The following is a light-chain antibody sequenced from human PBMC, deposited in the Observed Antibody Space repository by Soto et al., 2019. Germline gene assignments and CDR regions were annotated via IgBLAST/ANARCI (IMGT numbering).Light chain of an antibody. J-gene: IGLJ2*01. CDR3: QSYDSSLSGYVV. V-gene: IGLV1-40*01. Sequence: QSVLTQPPSVSGAPGQRVTISCTGSSSNIGAGYDVHWYQQLPGTAPKLLIYGNSNRPSGVPDRFSGSQSGTSASLAITGLHAEDEADYYCQSYDSSLSGYVVFGGGTKLTVL. CDR2: GNS. CDR1: SSNIGAGYD.